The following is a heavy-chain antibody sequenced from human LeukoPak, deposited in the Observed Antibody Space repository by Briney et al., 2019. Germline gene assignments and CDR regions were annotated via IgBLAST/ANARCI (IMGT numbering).Heavy chain of an antibody. V-gene: IGHV4-4*09. CDR2: IYTSGST. CDR3: ARTRIFDWFDP. Sequence: SETLSLTCTVSGGSISSYYWSWIRQPPGKGLEWIGYIYTSGSTNYNPSLKRRVTISVDTSKNQFSLKLSSVTAADTAVYYCARTRIFDWFDPWGQGTLVTVSS. CDR1: GGSISSYY. J-gene: IGHJ5*02. D-gene: IGHD3-3*01.